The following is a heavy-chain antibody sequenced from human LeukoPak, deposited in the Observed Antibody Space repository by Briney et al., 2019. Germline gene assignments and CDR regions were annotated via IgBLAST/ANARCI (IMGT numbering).Heavy chain of an antibody. D-gene: IGHD5-18*01. CDR1: GGSISGSSYY. Sequence: PSETLSLTCTVSGGSISGSSYYWGWIRQPPGKGLEWIGSIYYSGSTFYNPSLKSRVTISVDMSKSQFSLKLTSVTAAGTAVYYCATPRGYSYGRLDYWGQGTLVTVSS. CDR2: IYYSGST. V-gene: IGHV4-39*01. CDR3: ATPRGYSYGRLDY. J-gene: IGHJ4*02.